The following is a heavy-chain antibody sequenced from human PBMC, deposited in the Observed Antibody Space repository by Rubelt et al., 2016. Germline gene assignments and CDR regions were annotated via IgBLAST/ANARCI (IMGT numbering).Heavy chain of an antibody. Sequence: QVQLVQSGAVLKKPGASVKVSCKVSGDTLSVFSIHWVRQAPGKGLEWMGGFDGEDGETVYAQNFQGRLIRTEETSTDTAYMELSRLTSADTAVYYCSTADSSSWYDATDTWGQGTMVTVSS. V-gene: IGHV1-24*01. CDR3: STADSSSWYDATDT. J-gene: IGHJ3*02. D-gene: IGHD6-13*01. CDR1: GDTLSVFS. CDR2: FDGEDGET.